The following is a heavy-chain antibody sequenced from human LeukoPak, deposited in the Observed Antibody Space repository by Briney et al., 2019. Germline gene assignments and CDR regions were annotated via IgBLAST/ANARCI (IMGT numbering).Heavy chain of an antibody. CDR2: INPNSGGT. D-gene: IGHD6-13*01. CDR3: ATGYRTSWYQIDY. Sequence: ASVKVSCKASGYTFIGYYMHWVRQAPGRGLEWMGWINPNSGGTDYAQKFQGRVTMTRDTSINTAYMELSRLRSDDTAIYYCATGYRTSWYQIDYWGQGTLVTVSS. CDR1: GYTFIGYY. V-gene: IGHV1-2*02. J-gene: IGHJ4*02.